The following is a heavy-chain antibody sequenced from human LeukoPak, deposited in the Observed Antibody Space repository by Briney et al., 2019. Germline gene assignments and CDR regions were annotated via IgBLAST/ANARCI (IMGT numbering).Heavy chain of an antibody. CDR2: INHSGST. CDR1: GRSFSGYY. V-gene: IGHV4-34*01. CDR3: ARGRYYYGSGSYYPKGFDY. J-gene: IGHJ4*02. D-gene: IGHD3-10*01. Sequence: SETLSLTCAVYGRSFSGYYWSWIRQPPGKGLEWIGEINHSGSTNYNPSLKSRVTISVDTSKNQFSLMLSSVTAADTAVYYCARGRYYYGSGSYYPKGFDYWGQGTLVTVSS.